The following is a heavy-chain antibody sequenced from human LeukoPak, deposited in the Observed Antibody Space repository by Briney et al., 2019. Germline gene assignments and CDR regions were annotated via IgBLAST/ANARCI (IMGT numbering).Heavy chain of an antibody. V-gene: IGHV3-53*01. D-gene: IGHD2-21*01. Sequence: GGYLRLSCAASGFTVSSNYMSCVRQAPGKGLERVSVIYSGGSTYYADSVKGRFTISRDNSKNTLYLQMISLRAEDTAVYYCARGSEPIAAFDIWGQGTMVTVSS. CDR1: GFTVSSNY. CDR2: IYSGGST. J-gene: IGHJ3*02. CDR3: ARGSEPIAAFDI.